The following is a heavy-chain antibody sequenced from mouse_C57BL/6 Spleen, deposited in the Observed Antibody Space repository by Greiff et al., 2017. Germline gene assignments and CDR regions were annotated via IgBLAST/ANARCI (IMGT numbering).Heavy chain of an antibody. Sequence: DVMLVESGGGLVKPGGSLKLSCAASGFTFSSYAMSWVRQTPEKRLEWVATISDGGSYTYYPDNVKGRFTISRDNAKNNLYLQMSHLKSEDTAMYYWARDGRRGFDYWGQGTTLTVSS. D-gene: IGHD3-1*01. CDR1: GFTFSSYA. CDR3: ARDGRRGFDY. J-gene: IGHJ2*01. V-gene: IGHV5-4*01. CDR2: ISDGGSYT.